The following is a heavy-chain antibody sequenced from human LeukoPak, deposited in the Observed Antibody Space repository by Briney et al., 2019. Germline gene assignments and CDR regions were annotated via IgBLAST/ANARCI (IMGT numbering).Heavy chain of an antibody. J-gene: IGHJ4*02. CDR1: GLTFSSYS. V-gene: IGHV3-48*01. D-gene: IGHD4-23*01. Sequence: GGSLRLSCAVSGLTFSSYSMIWVRQAPGKGLEWVSYISSSSSTIYYADSVKGRFTISRDNAKNSLYLQMNSLRAEDTAVYYCAIRRWDYWGQGTLVTVSS. CDR3: AIRRWDY. CDR2: ISSSSSTI.